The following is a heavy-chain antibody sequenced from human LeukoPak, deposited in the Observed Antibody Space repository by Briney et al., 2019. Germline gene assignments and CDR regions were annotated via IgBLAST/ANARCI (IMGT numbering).Heavy chain of an antibody. CDR2: ISSSGSTI. D-gene: IGHD3-16*02. Sequence: GGSLRLSCAASGFTFSDYDMSWIRQAPGKGLEWVSYISSSGSTIYYADSVKGRFTISRDNAKNSLYLQMNSLRTEDTAVYYCATSGYDYVWGSYRYPPADCWGQGTLVTVSS. J-gene: IGHJ4*02. CDR1: GFTFSDYD. V-gene: IGHV3-11*01. CDR3: ATSGYDYVWGSYRYPPADC.